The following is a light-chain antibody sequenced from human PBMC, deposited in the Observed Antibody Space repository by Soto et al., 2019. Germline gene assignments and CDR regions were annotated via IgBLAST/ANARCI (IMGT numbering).Light chain of an antibody. CDR2: GAS. Sequence: EIVMTQSPATLSLSPGERATLSCRDSQSVSNNYLAWYKQKPGQAPRRLIYGASNRATGIPDRFSVSGSGTDFTLTISRLEPEEFAVYYCQQYGSSGTFGQGTKVDI. V-gene: IGKV3-20*01. CDR1: QSVSNNY. CDR3: QQYGSSGT. J-gene: IGKJ1*01.